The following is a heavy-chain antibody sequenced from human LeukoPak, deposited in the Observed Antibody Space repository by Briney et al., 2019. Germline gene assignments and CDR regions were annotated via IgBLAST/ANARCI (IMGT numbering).Heavy chain of an antibody. D-gene: IGHD4-17*01. J-gene: IGHJ4*02. Sequence: GGSLRLSCAPSGFTVSSNYMSWVRQAPGKGLEWVSVIYSGGSTYYADSVKGRFTISRDNSKNTLYLQMNSLRAEDTAVYYCARDPGYGDYESFDYWGQGTLVTVSS. CDR1: GFTVSSNY. CDR3: ARDPGYGDYESFDY. V-gene: IGHV3-66*02. CDR2: IYSGGST.